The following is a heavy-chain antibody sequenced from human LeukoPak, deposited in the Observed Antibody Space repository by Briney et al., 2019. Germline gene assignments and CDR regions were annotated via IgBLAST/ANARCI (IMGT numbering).Heavy chain of an antibody. D-gene: IGHD1-26*01. Sequence: RASVKVSCKASGYTFTSYGISWVRQAPGQGLEWMGWISAYNGNTNYAQKLQGRVTMTTDTSTSTAYMELRSLRSDDTAVYYCARERSGSYPGGYYYYMDVWGKGTTVTVSS. J-gene: IGHJ6*03. CDR3: ARERSGSYPGGYYYYMDV. CDR2: ISAYNGNT. V-gene: IGHV1-18*01. CDR1: GYTFTSYG.